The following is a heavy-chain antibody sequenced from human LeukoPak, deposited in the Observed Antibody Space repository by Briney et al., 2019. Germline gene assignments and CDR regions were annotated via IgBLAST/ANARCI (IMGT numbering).Heavy chain of an antibody. CDR2: TYYRSGWCH. J-gene: IGHJ4*02. CDR1: AYGFTCSTYG. D-gene: IGHD3-16*01. Sequence: SPTLSLSCSFSAYGFTCSTYGLHWVRQSPSRGLEWLGRTYYRSGWCHDYALFVKSRISINADTSTNQFSLQLTSATPEDTAVYYYARDRLCLYYDYWGQGTLVTVSS. CDR3: ARDRLCLYYDY. V-gene: IGHV6-1*01.